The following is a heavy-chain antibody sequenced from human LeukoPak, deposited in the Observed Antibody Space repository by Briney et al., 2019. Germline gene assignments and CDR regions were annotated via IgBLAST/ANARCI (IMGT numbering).Heavy chain of an antibody. V-gene: IGHV4-34*01. Sequence: SETLSLTCAVYGGSFRGYYWSWIRQPPGKGLEWIGEINHSGSTNYNPSLKSRVTISVDTSKNQFSLKLSSVTAADTAVYYCARGSFKYYYDSSGYYLRYFDYWGQGTLVTVSS. D-gene: IGHD3-22*01. CDR1: GGSFRGYY. CDR3: ARGSFKYYYDSSGYYLRYFDY. J-gene: IGHJ4*02. CDR2: INHSGST.